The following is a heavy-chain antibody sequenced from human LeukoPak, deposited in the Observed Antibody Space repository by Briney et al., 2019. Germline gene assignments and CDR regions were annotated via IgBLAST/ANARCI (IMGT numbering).Heavy chain of an antibody. D-gene: IGHD3-3*01. CDR2: ISAYNGNT. J-gene: IGHJ4*01. CDR3: ARGSHYDFWSGYSASSSYYFDY. V-gene: IGHV1-18*01. Sequence: ASVTVSCKASGYTFTSYAMHWVRQAPGQGLEWMGWISAYNGNTNYAQKLQGRVTMTTDTSTSTAYMELRSLRSDDTAVYYCARGSHYDFWSGYSASSSYYFDYWGQGTLVTVSS. CDR1: GYTFTSYA.